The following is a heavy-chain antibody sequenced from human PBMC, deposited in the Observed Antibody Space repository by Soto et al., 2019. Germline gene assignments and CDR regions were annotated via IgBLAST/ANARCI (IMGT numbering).Heavy chain of an antibody. D-gene: IGHD6-19*01. CDR3: ARAVAVAADFDY. J-gene: IGHJ4*02. V-gene: IGHV4-39*01. Sequence: PSETLSLTCTVSGGSVSSNDYSWGWVRQSPGKGLEWIGATYSHDDTHYNPSLLSRVTISVDTSKNQFALKLSSVTAADTAVYYCARAVAVAADFDYWGQGTLVTVSS. CDR1: GGSVSSNDYS. CDR2: TYSHDDT.